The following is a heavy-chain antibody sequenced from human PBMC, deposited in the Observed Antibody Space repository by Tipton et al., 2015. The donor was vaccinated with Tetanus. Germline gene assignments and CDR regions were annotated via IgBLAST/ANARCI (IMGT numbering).Heavy chain of an antibody. Sequence: LRLSCGVTGGSFSGYYWTWIRQTPGKGLEWIGEINHNGGTVYNPSLASRLTLSLDRSKTLFSLTLTSVTAADTAVYYCAIGGGLFWLDPWGQGTRVIVSP. J-gene: IGHJ5*02. V-gene: IGHV4-34*01. CDR2: INHNGGT. CDR3: AIGGGLFWLDP. CDR1: GGSFSGYY. D-gene: IGHD6-19*01.